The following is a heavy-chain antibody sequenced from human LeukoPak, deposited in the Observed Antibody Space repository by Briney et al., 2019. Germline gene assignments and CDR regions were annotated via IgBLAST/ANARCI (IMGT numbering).Heavy chain of an antibody. CDR1: GITLSNYG. D-gene: IGHD5-12*01. Sequence: PGGSLRLSCAVSGITLSNYGMSWVRQAPGKGLEWVSCIGSSGGTKYYADSVKGRFTISRDNAKNLLYLQMNSLRAEDTAVYFCARDTVDGYIYFDYWGQGTLVTVSS. J-gene: IGHJ4*02. CDR2: IGSSGGTK. CDR3: ARDTVDGYIYFDY. V-gene: IGHV3-11*01.